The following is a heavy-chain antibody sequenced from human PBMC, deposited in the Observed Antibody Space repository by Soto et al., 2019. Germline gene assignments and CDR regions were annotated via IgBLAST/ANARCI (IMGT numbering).Heavy chain of an antibody. Sequence: SGPTLVHPTQTLTLTCTFSGFSLITSGMCVSLIRQPPGKALACLALIDWDDDKYYSTSLKTRLTIAKDSSKNQVVITMTNMDPVDTATYYCARMRFWSGYYPYFDYWGQGTQVTVSS. CDR3: ARMRFWSGYYPYFDY. CDR1: GFSLITSGMC. D-gene: IGHD3-3*01. CDR2: IDWDDDK. J-gene: IGHJ4*02. V-gene: IGHV2-70*01.